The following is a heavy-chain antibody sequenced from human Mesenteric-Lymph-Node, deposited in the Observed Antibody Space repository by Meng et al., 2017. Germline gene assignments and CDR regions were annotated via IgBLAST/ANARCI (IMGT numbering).Heavy chain of an antibody. J-gene: IGHJ3*02. CDR2: IKSKTDGGTT. V-gene: IGHV3-15*01. CDR1: GFTFSNAW. D-gene: IGHD3-3*01. CDR3: TTAPEWLLPQWDAFDI. Sequence: GGSLRLSCAASGFTFSNAWMSWVRQAPGKGLEWVGRIKSKTDGGTTDYAAPVKGRFTISRDDSKNTLYLQMNSLKTEDTAVYYCTTAPEWLLPQWDAFDIWGHGTMVTVSS.